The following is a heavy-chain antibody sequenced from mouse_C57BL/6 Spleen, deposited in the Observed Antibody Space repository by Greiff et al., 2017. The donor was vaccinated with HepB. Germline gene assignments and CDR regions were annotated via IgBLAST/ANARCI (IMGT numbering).Heavy chain of an antibody. V-gene: IGHV5-6*01. CDR3: ARHNYSNYEDWYFDV. CDR2: ISSGGSYT. Sequence: EVKLVESGGDLVKPGGSLKLSCAASGFTFSSYGMSWVRQTPDKRLEWVATISSGGSYTYYPDSVKGRFTISRDNAKNTLYLQMSSLKSEDTAMYYCARHNYSNYEDWYFDVWGTGTTVTVSS. D-gene: IGHD2-5*01. CDR1: GFTFSSYG. J-gene: IGHJ1*03.